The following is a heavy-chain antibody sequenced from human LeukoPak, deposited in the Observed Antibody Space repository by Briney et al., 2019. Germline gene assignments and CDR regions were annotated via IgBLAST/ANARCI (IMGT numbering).Heavy chain of an antibody. D-gene: IGHD6-6*01. CDR1: GGSFSGYY. V-gene: IGHV4-34*01. J-gene: IGHJ4*02. Sequence: SETLSLTCAVYGGSFSGYYWSWIRQPPGKGLEWIGEINHSGSTNYNPSLKSRVTISVDTSKNQFSLKLSSVTAADTAVYYCAREYSSSPERRWTRLGYWGQGTLVTVSS. CDR2: INHSGST. CDR3: AREYSSSPERRWTRLGY.